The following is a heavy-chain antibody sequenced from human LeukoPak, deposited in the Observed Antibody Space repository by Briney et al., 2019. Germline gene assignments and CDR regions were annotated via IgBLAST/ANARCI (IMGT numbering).Heavy chain of an antibody. CDR1: GGSLSDYY. Sequence: SETLSLTCAVYGGSLSDYYWSWIRQSPGKGLEWIGEISHRGRTYYNLSLKSRVTISIDTSKNQFSLKVNSVTAADTAVYYCARDNIVVVAATKAYYFDYWGQGTLVTVSS. D-gene: IGHD2-15*01. CDR2: ISHRGRT. V-gene: IGHV4-34*01. CDR3: ARDNIVVVAATKAYYFDY. J-gene: IGHJ4*02.